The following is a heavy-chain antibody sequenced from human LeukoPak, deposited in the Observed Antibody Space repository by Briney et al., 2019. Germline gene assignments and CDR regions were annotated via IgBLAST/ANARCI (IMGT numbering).Heavy chain of an antibody. V-gene: IGHV3-11*01. CDR3: ARVVPPTDYGSGSYFWDPYYFDY. Sequence: GGSLRLSCAASGFTFSDYYMSWIRQAPGKVLEWVSYISSSGSTIYYADSVKGRFTISRDNAKNSLYLQMNSLRAEDTAVYYCARVVPPTDYGSGSYFWDPYYFDYWGQGTLVTVSS. J-gene: IGHJ4*02. D-gene: IGHD3-10*01. CDR1: GFTFSDYY. CDR2: ISSSGSTI.